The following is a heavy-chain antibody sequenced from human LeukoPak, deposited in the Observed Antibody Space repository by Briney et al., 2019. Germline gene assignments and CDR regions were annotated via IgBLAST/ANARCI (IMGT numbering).Heavy chain of an antibody. V-gene: IGHV3-30*02. CDR1: GFTFSSYG. Sequence: PGGSLRLSCAASGFTFSSYGLHWVRQAPGKGLEWVTFIPYDGSNKYYADSVKGRFTISRDNSKNTLYLQMNSLRAEDTAVYYCAKEIPRYYDILTGYYKDWGQGTLVTVSS. CDR2: IPYDGSNK. D-gene: IGHD3-9*01. J-gene: IGHJ4*02. CDR3: AKEIPRYYDILTGYYKD.